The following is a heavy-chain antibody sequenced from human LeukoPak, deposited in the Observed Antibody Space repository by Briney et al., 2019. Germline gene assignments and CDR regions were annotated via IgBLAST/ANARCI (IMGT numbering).Heavy chain of an antibody. Sequence: GGSLRLSCAASGFTFSRYWMHWVRQAPGTGLVWVSRIDSDGSITDYADAVKGRFTISRDNAKNTLYLQMNSLRADDTAVYYCSRGDCTSTTCHNWFDPWGQGTLVTVPS. D-gene: IGHD2-2*01. J-gene: IGHJ5*02. V-gene: IGHV3-74*01. CDR1: GFTFSRYW. CDR2: IDSDGSIT. CDR3: SRGDCTSTTCHNWFDP.